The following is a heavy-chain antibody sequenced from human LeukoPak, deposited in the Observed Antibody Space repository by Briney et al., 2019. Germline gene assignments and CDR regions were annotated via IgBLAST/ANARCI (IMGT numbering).Heavy chain of an antibody. J-gene: IGHJ2*01. D-gene: IGHD2-21*01. CDR2: IRSKTAGGTT. CDR1: GFTFNNVW. CDR3: VTDLTYQTYFDL. V-gene: IGHV3-15*01. Sequence: GGSLRLSCAASGFTFNNVWMSWVRQAPGKGLEWVGRIRSKTAGGTTDHAAPVRGRFTISRDDSKNTLYLQMNSLKTEDTAIYYCVTDLTYQTYFDLWGRGTLVTVSS.